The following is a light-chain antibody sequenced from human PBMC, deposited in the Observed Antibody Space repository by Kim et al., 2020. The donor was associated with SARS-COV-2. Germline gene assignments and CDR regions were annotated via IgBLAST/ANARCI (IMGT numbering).Light chain of an antibody. CDR2: DAS. Sequence: DIQMTQSPSSLSASVGDRVTITCQASQDISNYLNWYQQKPGKAPKVLIYDASKLETGVPSRFSGSGSGTDFTLTISSLQPEDIATYYCQQYDSVLFTFGGGTKVDIK. CDR3: QQYDSVLFT. V-gene: IGKV1-33*01. J-gene: IGKJ4*01. CDR1: QDISNY.